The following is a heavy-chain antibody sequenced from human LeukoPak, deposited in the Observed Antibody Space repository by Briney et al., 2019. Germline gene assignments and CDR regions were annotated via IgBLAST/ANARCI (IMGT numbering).Heavy chain of an antibody. CDR1: GGSISGHY. Sequence: PSETLSLTCTVSGGSISGHYWSWIRQPPGKGLEWIGYMYYSGSTNYNPSLKSRVTMSVDTSKNQFALKLNSVTAADTALYYCARVTGYIVEDYFDYWGQGTLVTVSS. CDR2: MYYSGST. CDR3: ARVTGYIVEDYFDY. D-gene: IGHD3-22*01. V-gene: IGHV4-59*11. J-gene: IGHJ4*02.